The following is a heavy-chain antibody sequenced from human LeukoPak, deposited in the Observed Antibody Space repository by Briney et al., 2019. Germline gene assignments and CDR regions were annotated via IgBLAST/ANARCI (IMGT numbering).Heavy chain of an antibody. J-gene: IGHJ3*02. V-gene: IGHV5-51*01. Sequence: GESLKISCKGSGYSFSTNWIGWVRQMPGKGLEWMGIIYPGDSDTRYSPSFQGQVTISADKSISTAYLQWSSLKASDTAMYYCARSQEEDDAFDIWGQGTMVTVSS. CDR3: ARSQEEDDAFDI. CDR1: GYSFSTNW. CDR2: IYPGDSDT.